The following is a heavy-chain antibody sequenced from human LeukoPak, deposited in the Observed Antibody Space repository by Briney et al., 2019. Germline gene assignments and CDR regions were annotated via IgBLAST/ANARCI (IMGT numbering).Heavy chain of an antibody. J-gene: IGHJ6*03. CDR1: GFTFSTYA. V-gene: IGHV3-30-3*01. D-gene: IGHD3-16*02. CDR3: ARVRNTGSPSYYMDV. Sequence: GGSLRLSCAASGFTFSTYAMHWVRQAPGKGLEWVTVISYDGNTKFYADSVKGRFTISRDDSKNTLYLQMHSLRTEDTAVYYCARVRNTGSPSYYMDVWGKGTTVTVSS. CDR2: ISYDGNTK.